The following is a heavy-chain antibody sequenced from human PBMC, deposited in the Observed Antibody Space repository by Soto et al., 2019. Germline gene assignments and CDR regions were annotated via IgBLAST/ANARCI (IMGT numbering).Heavy chain of an antibody. D-gene: IGHD2-2*01. J-gene: IGHJ4*02. CDR2: IRSKANSYAT. Sequence: WGSLRLSCAASGFTFSGSAMHWVRQASGKGLEWVGRIRSKANSYATAYAASVKGRFTISRDDSKNTVYLQMNSLKTEDTAVYYCTSIGFCSGTSCYQDYWGQGTLVTVSS. V-gene: IGHV3-73*01. CDR1: GFTFSGSA. CDR3: TSIGFCSGTSCYQDY.